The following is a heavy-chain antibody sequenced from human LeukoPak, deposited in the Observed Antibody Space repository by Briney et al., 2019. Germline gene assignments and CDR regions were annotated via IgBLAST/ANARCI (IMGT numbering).Heavy chain of an antibody. V-gene: IGHV3-48*02. Sequence: GGSLRLSCAASGFTFSTYNMNWVRQAPGKGLEWVSYISSSSSPIFYADSVKGRFTISRDNAKNSLYLQMNSLRDEDTAVYYCARGGTYCPDYWGQGTLVTVSS. CDR3: ARGGTYCPDY. J-gene: IGHJ4*02. D-gene: IGHD1-26*01. CDR1: GFTFSTYN. CDR2: ISSSSSPI.